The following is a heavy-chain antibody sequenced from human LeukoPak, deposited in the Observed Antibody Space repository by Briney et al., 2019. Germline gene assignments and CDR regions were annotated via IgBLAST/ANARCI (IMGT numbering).Heavy chain of an antibody. Sequence: KPSETLSLTCTVSGGSISSGSYYWGWIRRPPGKGLEWIGSINYSWSTYYNPSLKSRVTISVDTSKNQFSLKLSSVTAADTAVCYCARAEDIYRRLDLWGQGTMVTVSS. D-gene: IGHD3-9*01. CDR1: GGSISSGSYY. CDR2: INYSWST. J-gene: IGHJ3*01. CDR3: ARAEDIYRRLDL. V-gene: IGHV4-39*01.